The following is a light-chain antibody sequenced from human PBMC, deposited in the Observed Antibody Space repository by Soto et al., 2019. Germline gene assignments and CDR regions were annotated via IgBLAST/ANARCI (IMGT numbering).Light chain of an antibody. CDR2: DAY. J-gene: IGKJ5*01. Sequence: IQLTQSPSSLSASLRERVTSACQATQDIRKYLNWYQQKPGKAHKLLIYDAYSLETGVQSRFSGSGSGTDFTLTISSLQPEDFATYYCQQYDNLPLTFGQGTRLEIK. CDR1: QDIRKY. CDR3: QQYDNLPLT. V-gene: IGKV1-33*01.